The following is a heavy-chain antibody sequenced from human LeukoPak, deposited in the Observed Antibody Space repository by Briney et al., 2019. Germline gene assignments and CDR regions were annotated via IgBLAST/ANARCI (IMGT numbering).Heavy chain of an antibody. CDR2: ISSSSSYI. V-gene: IGHV3-21*01. CDR1: EFTFFTYW. D-gene: IGHD2-2*01. Sequence: GGSLRLSCAASEFTFFTYWMTWVRQAPGKGLEWVSSISSSSSYIYYADSVKGRFTISRDNAKNSLYLQMNSLRAEDTAVYYCARDLTSTSWEGFDPWGQGTLVTVSS. CDR3: ARDLTSTSWEGFDP. J-gene: IGHJ5*02.